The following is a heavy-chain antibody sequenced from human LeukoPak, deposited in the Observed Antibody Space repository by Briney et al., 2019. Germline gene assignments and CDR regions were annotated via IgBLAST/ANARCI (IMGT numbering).Heavy chain of an antibody. V-gene: IGHV4-31*03. CDR3: TAYYYDSSGYLDY. CDR1: GGSISSGGYY. Sequence: SETLSLTCTVSGGSISSGGYYWSWIRQHPGKGLEWIGYIYYSGSTYYNPSPKSRVTISVDTSKNQFSLKLSSVTAADTAVYYCTAYYYDSSGYLDYWGQGTLVTVSS. D-gene: IGHD3-22*01. J-gene: IGHJ4*02. CDR2: IYYSGST.